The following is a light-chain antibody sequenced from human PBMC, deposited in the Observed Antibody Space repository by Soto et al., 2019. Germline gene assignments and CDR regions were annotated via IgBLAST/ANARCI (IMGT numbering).Light chain of an antibody. CDR1: SSDVGSFNV. Sequence: QSALTQPASVSGSPGQSITISCTGTSSDVGSFNVVSWYQQHPGRAPKLMIYEATKRPSGVSDRFSGSNSGNTASLTISGLRAEDEADYYCCSYECTHNVLFGGGTKLTVL. V-gene: IGLV2-23*01. CDR2: EAT. CDR3: CSYECTHNVL. J-gene: IGLJ2*01.